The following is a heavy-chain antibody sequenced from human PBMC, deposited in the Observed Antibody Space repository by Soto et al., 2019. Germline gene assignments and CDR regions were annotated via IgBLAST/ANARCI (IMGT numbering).Heavy chain of an antibody. CDR2: ISGSGGST. V-gene: IGHV3-23*01. J-gene: IGHJ5*02. D-gene: IGHD3-3*01. Sequence: GGSLRLSCAASGFTFSSYAMSWVRQAPGKGLEWVSAISGSGGSTYYADSVKGRFTISRDNSKNTLYLQMNSLRAEDTAVYYCAGKKEWLLYGNWFDPWGQGTLVTVSS. CDR1: GFTFSSYA. CDR3: AGKKEWLLYGNWFDP.